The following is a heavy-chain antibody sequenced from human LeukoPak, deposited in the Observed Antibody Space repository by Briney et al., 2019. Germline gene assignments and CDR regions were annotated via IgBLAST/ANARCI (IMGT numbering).Heavy chain of an antibody. V-gene: IGHV3-15*01. D-gene: IGHD3-22*01. J-gene: IGHJ4*02. CDR2: IKSKTDGGTT. Sequence: GGSLRLSCAASGFTFSDYYMSWIRQAPGKGLEWVGRIKSKTDGGTTDYAAPVKGRFTISRDDSKNTLYLQMNSLKTEDTAVYYCTTHYDSSGYYPYYFDYWGQGTLVTVSS. CDR1: GFTFSDYY. CDR3: TTHYDSSGYYPYYFDY.